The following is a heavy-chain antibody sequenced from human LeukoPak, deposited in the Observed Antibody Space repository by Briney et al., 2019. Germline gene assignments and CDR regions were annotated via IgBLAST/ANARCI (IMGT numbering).Heavy chain of an antibody. CDR2: IIPIFGTA. CDR3: ARVVFPENWFDP. V-gene: IGHV1-69*13. CDR1: GGTFSSYA. Sequence: SVKVSCKASGGTFSSYAISWVRQAPGQGLEWMGGIIPIFGTANYAQKFQGRVTITADESTSTAYMELSSLRSEDTAVYYCARVVFPENWFDPWGQGTLVTVSS. J-gene: IGHJ5*02. D-gene: IGHD3-10*02.